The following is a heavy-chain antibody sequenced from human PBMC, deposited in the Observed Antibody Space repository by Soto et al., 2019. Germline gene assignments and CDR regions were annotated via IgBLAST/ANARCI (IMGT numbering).Heavy chain of an antibody. J-gene: IGHJ6*02. V-gene: IGHV3-33*01. CDR1: GFTFSSYG. CDR2: IWYDGSNK. CDR3: ARDTARAIVRIYYGMDV. Sequence: QVQLVESGGGVVQPGRSLRLSCAASGFTFSSYGMHWVRQAPGKGLEWVAVIWYDGSNKYYADSVKGRFTISRDNSKNTLYLQMNSLRAEVTAVYYCARDTARAIVRIYYGMDVWGQGTTVTVSS. D-gene: IGHD3-10*01.